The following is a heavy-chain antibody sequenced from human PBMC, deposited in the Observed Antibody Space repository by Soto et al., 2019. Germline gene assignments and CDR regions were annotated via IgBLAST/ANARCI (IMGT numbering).Heavy chain of an antibody. Sequence: GGSLRLSCAASGFTFSSYWMSWVRQAPGKGLEWVANIKQDGSEKYYVDSVKGRFTISRDNAKNSLYLQMNSLRAEDTAVYYSARDGVRFLEWLLLWDQPHDYWGQGTLVTVSS. V-gene: IGHV3-7*01. CDR2: IKQDGSEK. J-gene: IGHJ4*02. CDR1: GFTFSSYW. D-gene: IGHD3-3*01. CDR3: ARDGVRFLEWLLLWDQPHDY.